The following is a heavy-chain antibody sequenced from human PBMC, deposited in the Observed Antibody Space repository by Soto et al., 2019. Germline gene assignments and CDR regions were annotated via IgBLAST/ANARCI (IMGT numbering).Heavy chain of an antibody. CDR2: IYHSGST. Sequence: QVPLQESGPGLVKPSGTLSLTCDVSGGSISSRNWWNWVRQPPGNGLEWIGKIYHSGSTNYNASLKSRVTISVDKSKTQFSLKLSSVTAADTAVYYCATHDILTGFYVFDIWGQGTMVTVSS. CDR1: GGSISSRNW. V-gene: IGHV4-4*02. CDR3: ATHDILTGFYVFDI. D-gene: IGHD3-9*01. J-gene: IGHJ3*02.